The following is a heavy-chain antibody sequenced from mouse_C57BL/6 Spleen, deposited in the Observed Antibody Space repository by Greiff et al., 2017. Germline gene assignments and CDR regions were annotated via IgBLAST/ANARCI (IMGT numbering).Heavy chain of an antibody. D-gene: IGHD1-1*01. CDR1: GFNIKDDY. CDR2: IDPENGDT. CDR3: TTFRGLLRAWFAY. V-gene: IGHV14-4*01. Sequence: EVMLVESGAELVRPGASVKLSCTASGFNIKDDYMHWVKQRPEQGLEWIGWIDPENGDTEYASKFQGKATITADTSSNTAYLQLSSLTSEDTAVYYGTTFRGLLRAWFAYWGQGTLVTVSA. J-gene: IGHJ3*01.